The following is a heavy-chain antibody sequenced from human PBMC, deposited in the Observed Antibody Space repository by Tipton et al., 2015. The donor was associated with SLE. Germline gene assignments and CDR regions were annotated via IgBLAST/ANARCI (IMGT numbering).Heavy chain of an antibody. D-gene: IGHD3-3*01. J-gene: IGHJ4*02. CDR2: IKQDGSEK. CDR3: ARESPNGDFWSGYYTGYFDY. CDR1: GFTFSSYW. V-gene: IGHV3-7*01. Sequence: GSLRLSCAAAGFTFSSYWMSWVRQAPGKGLEWVANIKQDGSEKYYVDSVKGRFTISRDNAKNSLYLQMNSLRAEDTAVYYCARESPNGDFWSGYYTGYFDYWGQGTLVTVSS.